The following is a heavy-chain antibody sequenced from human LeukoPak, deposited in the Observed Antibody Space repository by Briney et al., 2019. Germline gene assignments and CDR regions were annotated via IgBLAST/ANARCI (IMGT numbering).Heavy chain of an antibody. V-gene: IGHV4-34*01. Sequence: SETLSLTCAVYGGSFSGYYWSWIRQPPGKGLEWIGEINHSGSTNYNPSLKSRVTISVDTSKNQFSLKLSSVTAADTAVYYCARDVNYFDYWGQGTLVTVSS. CDR2: INHSGST. CDR3: ARDVNYFDY. J-gene: IGHJ4*02. CDR1: GGSFSGYY.